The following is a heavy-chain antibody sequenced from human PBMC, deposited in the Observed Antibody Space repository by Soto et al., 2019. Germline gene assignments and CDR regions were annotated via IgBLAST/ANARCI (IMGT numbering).Heavy chain of an antibody. V-gene: IGHV1-3*01. CDR3: ARGNLGYSGLYYYYYYMDV. D-gene: IGHD5-12*01. CDR1: GYTFTSYA. CDR2: INAGNGNT. J-gene: IGHJ6*03. Sequence: ASVKVSCKASGYTFTSYAMHWVRQAPGQRLEWMGWINAGNGNTKYSQKFQGRVTITRDTSASTAYMELSSLRSEDTAVYYCARGNLGYSGLYYYYYYMDVWGKGTTVTVSS.